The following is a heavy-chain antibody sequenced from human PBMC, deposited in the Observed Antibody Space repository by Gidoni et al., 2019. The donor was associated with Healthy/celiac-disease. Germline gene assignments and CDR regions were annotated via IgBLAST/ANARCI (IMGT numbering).Heavy chain of an antibody. J-gene: IGHJ4*02. V-gene: IGHV4-39*01. CDR1: GGSISSSSYY. CDR3: ARGGYDSSGPPDY. Sequence: QLQLQESGPGLVKPSETLSLTCTVSGGSISSSSYYWGWIRQPPGKGLEWIGSIYYSGSTYYNPSLKSRVTISVDTSKNQFSLKLSSVTAADTAVYYCARGGYDSSGPPDYWGQGTLVTVSS. CDR2: IYYSGST. D-gene: IGHD3-22*01.